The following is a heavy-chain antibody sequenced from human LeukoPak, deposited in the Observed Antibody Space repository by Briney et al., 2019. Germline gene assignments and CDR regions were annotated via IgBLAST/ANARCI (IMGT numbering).Heavy chain of an antibody. CDR1: GFSFNDYA. Sequence: GGSLRLSCAASGFSFNDYAMSWVRQAPGKGLEWVSSISGSGDSTEYADSVQGRFTISRDNSDNTLYLQMNSLRVEDTAIYYCAKDHIGVDIIVVVLDSWGQGTLVTVSS. V-gene: IGHV3-23*01. CDR2: ISGSGDST. D-gene: IGHD2-15*01. J-gene: IGHJ4*02. CDR3: AKDHIGVDIIVVVLDS.